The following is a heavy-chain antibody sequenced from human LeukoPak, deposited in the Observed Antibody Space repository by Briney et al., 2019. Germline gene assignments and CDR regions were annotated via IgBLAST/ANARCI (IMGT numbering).Heavy chain of an antibody. CDR2: INPNSGGT. Sequence: ASVKVSCKASGYTFTGYYMHWVRQARGQGLEWMGWINPNSGGTNYAQKFQGGVTMTRDTSISTAYMELSRLRSDDTAVYYCAREKNRSLGYSYGLASWGQGTLVTVCS. J-gene: IGHJ5*02. V-gene: IGHV1-2*02. CDR3: AREKNRSLGYSYGLAS. D-gene: IGHD5-18*01. CDR1: GYTFTGYY.